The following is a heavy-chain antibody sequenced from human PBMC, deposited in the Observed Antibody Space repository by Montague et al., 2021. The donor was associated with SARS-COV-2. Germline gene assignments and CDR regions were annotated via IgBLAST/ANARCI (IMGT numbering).Heavy chain of an antibody. CDR2: ISQSGNT. Sequence: SETLSLTCAVSGGSFSRYYWSWIRQPPGKGLEWIGEISQSGNTKYNPPLQSRVSMSFDTSRNQFSLKVSSVTAADTAIYYCARLGDSIVPSPILGLGPYYSFYYMDVWGKGTTVTVSS. D-gene: IGHD2-2*02. CDR3: ARLGDSIVPSPILGLGPYYSFYYMDV. J-gene: IGHJ6*03. V-gene: IGHV4-34*01. CDR1: GGSFSRYY.